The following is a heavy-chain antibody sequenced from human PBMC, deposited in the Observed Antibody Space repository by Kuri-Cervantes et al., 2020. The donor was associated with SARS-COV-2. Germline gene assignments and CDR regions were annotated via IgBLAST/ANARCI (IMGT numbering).Heavy chain of an antibody. D-gene: IGHD2-15*01. CDR1: GFTFSSYS. CDR2: ISSSSSTI. J-gene: IGHJ4*02. V-gene: IGHV3-48*01. CDR3: ARSLQVVAL. Sequence: GESLKISCAASGFTFSSYSMNWVRQAPGKGLEWVSYISSSSSTIYYADSVKGRFTISRDNAENSLYLQMNSLRAEDTAVYYCARSLQVVALWGQGTLVTVSS.